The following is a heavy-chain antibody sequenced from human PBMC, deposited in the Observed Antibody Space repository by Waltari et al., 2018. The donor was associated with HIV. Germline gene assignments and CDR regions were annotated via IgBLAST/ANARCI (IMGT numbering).Heavy chain of an antibody. CDR2: TYYTSKWFY. CDR3: ARGWLRDYFDY. J-gene: IGHJ4*02. CDR1: GESVSRHGGA. V-gene: IGHV6-1*01. D-gene: IGHD5-12*01. Sequence: VQLQQSGPGLVKASQTLSLTCAIPGESVSRHGGAWNWIRQGPSRGLEWLGRTYYTSKWFYDYAVSVKSRITINPDTSKNHFSLQLNSVTLEDTAVYFCARGWLRDYFDYWGQGTLVTVSS.